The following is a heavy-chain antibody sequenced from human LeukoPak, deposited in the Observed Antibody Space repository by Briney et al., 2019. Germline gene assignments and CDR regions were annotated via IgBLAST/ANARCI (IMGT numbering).Heavy chain of an antibody. CDR3: ARVIAASVRAFDI. J-gene: IGHJ3*02. CDR1: GYSLSSGYY. V-gene: IGHV4-38-2*02. Sequence: SETLSLTCTVSGYSLSSGYYWGWIRQPPGKGLEWFGIIYHSGSTYYNPSLKSRVTISVDTSKNQFSLKLSSVTAADTAVYYCARVIAASVRAFDIWGQGTMVTVSS. D-gene: IGHD6-13*01. CDR2: IYHSGST.